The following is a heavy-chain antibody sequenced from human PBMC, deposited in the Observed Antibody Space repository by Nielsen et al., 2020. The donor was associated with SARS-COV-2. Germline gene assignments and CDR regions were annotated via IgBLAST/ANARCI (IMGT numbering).Heavy chain of an antibody. D-gene: IGHD5-18*01. J-gene: IGHJ4*02. Sequence: VRQAPGKGLEWVSSISSSSTIYYADSVKGRFTISRDNAKNSLHLQMNSLRAEDTAVYYCARGSGRQWIQLWPLRYYFDYWGQGTLVTVSS. V-gene: IGHV3-69-1*01. CDR3: ARGSGRQWIQLWPLRYYFDY. CDR2: ISSSSTI.